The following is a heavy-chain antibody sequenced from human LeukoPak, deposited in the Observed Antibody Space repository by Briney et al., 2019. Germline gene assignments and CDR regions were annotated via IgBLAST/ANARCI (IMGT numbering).Heavy chain of an antibody. V-gene: IGHV4-59*12. D-gene: IGHD2-21*01. CDR3: ARALPRFLDY. CDR1: GGSISSYY. J-gene: IGHJ4*02. Sequence: PSETLSLTCTVSGGSISSYYWSWIRQPPGKGLEWIAYVYYSGGTNYNPSLKSRVTISVDTSKNQFSLKLSSVTAADTAVYYCARALPRFLDYWGQGTLVTVSS. CDR2: VYYSGGT.